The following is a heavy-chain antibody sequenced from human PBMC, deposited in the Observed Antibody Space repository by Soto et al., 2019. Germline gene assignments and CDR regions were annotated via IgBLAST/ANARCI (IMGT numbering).Heavy chain of an antibody. D-gene: IGHD5-18*01. CDR2: INAGNGNT. CDR3: ARSPGYSYGDY. J-gene: IGHJ4*02. CDR1: GYTFTSYA. V-gene: IGHV1-3*01. Sequence: QVQLVQSGAEVKKPGASVKVSCKASGYTFTSYAMHWVRQAPGQRLEWMGWINAGNGNTKYSQKFQGRVTITRDTSTSTAYMELSSLRSEDTAVYYCARSPGYSYGDYWGQGTLVTVSS.